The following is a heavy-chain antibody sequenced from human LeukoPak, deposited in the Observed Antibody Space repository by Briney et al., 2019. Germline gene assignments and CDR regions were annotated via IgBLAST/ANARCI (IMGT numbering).Heavy chain of an antibody. CDR1: GSRFTSYW. V-gene: IGHV5-51*01. J-gene: IGHJ4*02. Sequence: GESLKISCKGSGSRFTSYWIGWVRQMPGKGLERMGIIYPGDSDTRYSPSFQGQVTISADKSISTAYLQWSSLKASDTAIYYCARLGSSGYLGLDFDYWGQGTLVTVSS. CDR2: IYPGDSDT. CDR3: ARLGSSGYLGLDFDY. D-gene: IGHD6-19*01.